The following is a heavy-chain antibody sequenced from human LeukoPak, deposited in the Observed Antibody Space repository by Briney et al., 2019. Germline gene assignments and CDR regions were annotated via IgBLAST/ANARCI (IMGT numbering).Heavy chain of an antibody. CDR3: ARDDNWAFDY. CDR1: GFTFSSHW. V-gene: IGHV3-7*01. CDR2: IKQDGSEK. D-gene: IGHD1-1*01. J-gene: IGHJ4*02. Sequence: GGSLRLSCGASGFTFSSHWMAWVRQAPGKGLEWVANIKQDGSEKYYVDSVKGQFTISRDNAKNSLYLQMNSLRVDDTAVYYCARDDNWAFDYWGQGTLVTVSS.